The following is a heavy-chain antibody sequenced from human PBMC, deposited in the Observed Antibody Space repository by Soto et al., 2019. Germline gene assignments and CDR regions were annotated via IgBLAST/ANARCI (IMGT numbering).Heavy chain of an antibody. D-gene: IGHD2-2*01. CDR2: MNPNSGNT. V-gene: IGHV1-8*01. J-gene: IGHJ6*04. CDR1: GYTFTSYD. CDR3: ARGYCSSTSCYAWMDV. Sequence: ASVKVSCKASGYTFTSYDINWVRQATGQGLEWMGWMNPNSGNTGYAQKFQGRVTMTRNTSISTAYMELSSLRSEDTAVYYCARGYCSSTSCYAWMDVWGKGTTVTVSS.